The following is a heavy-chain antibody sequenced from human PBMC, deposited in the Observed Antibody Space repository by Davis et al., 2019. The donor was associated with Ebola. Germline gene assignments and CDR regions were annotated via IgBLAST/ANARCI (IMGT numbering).Heavy chain of an antibody. CDR3: ARVGIFGVVNPQDDY. J-gene: IGHJ4*02. D-gene: IGHD3-3*01. V-gene: IGHV1-46*01. CDR1: GYTFTSYY. CDR2: INPSGGST. Sequence: AASVKVSCKASGYTFTSYYMLWVRHAPGQGLEWMGIINPSGGSTSYAQKFQGRVTMTRDTSTSTVYMELSSLRSEDTAVYYCARVGIFGVVNPQDDYWGQGTLVTVSS.